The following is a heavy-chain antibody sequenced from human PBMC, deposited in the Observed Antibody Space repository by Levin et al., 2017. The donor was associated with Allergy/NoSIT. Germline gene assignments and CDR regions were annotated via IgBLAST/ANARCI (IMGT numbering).Heavy chain of an antibody. CDR3: ARPALGYCSGGSCLDAFDI. D-gene: IGHD2-15*01. CDR1: GGSISSSSYY. CDR2: IYYSGST. Sequence: SETLSLTCTVSGGSISSSSYYWGWIRQPPGKGLEWIGSIYYSGSTYYNPSLKSRVTISVDTSKNQFSLKLSSVTAADTAVYYCARPALGYCSGGSCLDAFDIWGQGTMVTVSS. J-gene: IGHJ3*02. V-gene: IGHV4-39*01.